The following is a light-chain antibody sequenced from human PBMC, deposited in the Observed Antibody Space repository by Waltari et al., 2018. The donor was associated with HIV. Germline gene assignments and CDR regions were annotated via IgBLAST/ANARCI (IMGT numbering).Light chain of an antibody. CDR2: DVN. CDR3: SSYAGARGGV. Sequence: QSALTQPASVSEYPGQSITISCSGPSSDIGSYNLVSWYQQHPGKAPKLIIYDVNKPPSGVSNRFSGSKSGNTASLTISGLQAEDEADYYCSSYAGARGGVFGGGTKLTVL. V-gene: IGLV2-23*02. CDR1: SSDIGSYNL. J-gene: IGLJ2*01.